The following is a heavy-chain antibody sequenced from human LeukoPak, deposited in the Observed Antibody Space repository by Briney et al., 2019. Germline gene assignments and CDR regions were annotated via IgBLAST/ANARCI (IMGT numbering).Heavy chain of an antibody. V-gene: IGHV3-74*01. J-gene: IGHJ3*02. CDR3: ARAKRNGFDI. Sequence: GGSLRLSCAASGFTFSSYWMHWVRQAPGKGLVWVSRIKSDGSNTNYADSVKGRFTISRDNAKNTLHLQMNSLRAEDTAVYYCARAKRNGFDIWGQGTMVTVSS. CDR2: IKSDGSNT. CDR1: GFTFSSYW.